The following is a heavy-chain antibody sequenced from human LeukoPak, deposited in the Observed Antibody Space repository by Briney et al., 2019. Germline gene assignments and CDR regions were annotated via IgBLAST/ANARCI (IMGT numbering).Heavy chain of an antibody. CDR2: MNPNSGNT. J-gene: IGHJ4*02. D-gene: IGHD3-9*01. CDR3: ARNGILTGYPFDY. Sequence: ASVKVSCKASGYTFTSYDINWVRQATGQGLEWMGWMNPNSGNTGYAQKFQGRVTMTRDTSTSTVYMELSSLRSEDTAVYYCARNGILTGYPFDYWGQGTLVTVSS. CDR1: GYTFTSYD. V-gene: IGHV1-8*01.